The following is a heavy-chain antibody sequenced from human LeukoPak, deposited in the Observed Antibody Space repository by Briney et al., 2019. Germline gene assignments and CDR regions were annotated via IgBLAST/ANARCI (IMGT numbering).Heavy chain of an antibody. Sequence: GGSLRLSCTASGLIVSDHNMLGVPQVPGKGLEGVSGFYSDDKTYYSDSVRGRFSISRDRTKNTVFLQMNTLRAEDTAVYFCARDRGYRDTNFGMDVWGQGTTVTVSS. CDR2: FYSDDKT. CDR3: ARDRGYRDTNFGMDV. V-gene: IGHV3-66*01. J-gene: IGHJ6*02. CDR1: GLIVSDHN. D-gene: IGHD5-18*01.